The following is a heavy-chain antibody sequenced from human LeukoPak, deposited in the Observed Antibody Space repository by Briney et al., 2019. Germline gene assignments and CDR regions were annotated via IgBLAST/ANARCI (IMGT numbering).Heavy chain of an antibody. D-gene: IGHD3-3*01. CDR2: IIPIFGTA. Sequence: GASVTVSFTASGGTFSIYAISWVRQAPGQGLEWMGGIIPIFGTANYAQKFQGRVTITTDESTSTAYMELSSLRSEDTAVYYCARSQSSITIFGVVTTNWFDPWGQGTLVTVSS. V-gene: IGHV1-69*05. J-gene: IGHJ5*02. CDR3: ARSQSSITIFGVVTTNWFDP. CDR1: GGTFSIYA.